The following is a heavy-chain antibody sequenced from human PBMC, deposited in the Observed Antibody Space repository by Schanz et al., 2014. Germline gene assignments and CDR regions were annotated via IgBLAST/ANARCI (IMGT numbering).Heavy chain of an antibody. CDR1: GFTFSSYS. D-gene: IGHD3-22*01. V-gene: IGHV3-48*04. CDR3: AKDPSHGDYDYYFDY. Sequence: EVQLLESGGGLVQPGGSLRLSCAASGFTFSSYSMNWVRQAPGKGLEWVSYICSSGNTIYYADSVKGRFTISRDNAKNSLYLQMNSLRAEDTAVYYCAKDPSHGDYDYYFDYWGQGTLVTVSS. J-gene: IGHJ4*02. CDR2: ICSSGNTI.